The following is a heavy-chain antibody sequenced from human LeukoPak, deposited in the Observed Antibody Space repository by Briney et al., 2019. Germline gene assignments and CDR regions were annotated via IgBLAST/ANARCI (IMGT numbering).Heavy chain of an antibody. J-gene: IGHJ4*02. CDR3: ARDSLFGSMGYFVWSFDY. CDR2: IYNTGST. V-gene: IGHV3-53*01. Sequence: GGSLRLSCAASGFTVSSNYMGRVRQAPGKGLEWVSVIYNTGSTYYADSVKGRFTISRDNSKNTLYLQMNSLRVEDTAVYYCARDSLFGSMGYFVWSFDYWGQGTLVTVSS. CDR1: GFTVSSNY. D-gene: IGHD3-9*01.